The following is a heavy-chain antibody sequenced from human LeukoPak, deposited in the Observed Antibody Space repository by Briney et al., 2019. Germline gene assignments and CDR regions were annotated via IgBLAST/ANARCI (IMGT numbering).Heavy chain of an antibody. CDR1: GGTFSSYT. D-gene: IGHD2-8*01. J-gene: IGHJ2*01. Sequence: GSSVKVSCKASGGTFSSYTISWVRQAPGQGLEWMGRIIPILGIANYAQKFQGRVMITADKSTSTAYMELSSLRSEDTAVYYCARDQYCTNGVCQWYFDLWGRGTLVTVSS. CDR2: IIPILGIA. V-gene: IGHV1-69*04. CDR3: ARDQYCTNGVCQWYFDL.